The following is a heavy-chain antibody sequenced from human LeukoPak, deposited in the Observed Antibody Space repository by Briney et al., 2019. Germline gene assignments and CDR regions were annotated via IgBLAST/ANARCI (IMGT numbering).Heavy chain of an antibody. Sequence: GGCLRLSCAPSGFTFSIYTTRWVRHGPGKGLEWVSSISSSSSYIYYADSVKGRFTISRDNAKNSLYLQMNGLRAEDTAVYYCARALIDGNTPFDYWGQGTLVTVSS. D-gene: IGHD4-23*01. J-gene: IGHJ4*02. CDR2: ISSSSSYI. CDR1: GFTFSIYT. V-gene: IGHV3-21*01. CDR3: ARALIDGNTPFDY.